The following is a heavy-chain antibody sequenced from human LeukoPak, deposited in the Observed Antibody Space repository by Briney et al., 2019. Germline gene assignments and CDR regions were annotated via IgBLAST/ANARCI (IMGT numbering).Heavy chain of an antibody. Sequence: TGGSLRLSCAASGFTFSSYAMNWVRQAPGKGLVWVSRINPDGSGTTYADSVKGRFTISRDNAKSTLYLQMNSLRAEDTAVYYCERAFSSGYWGQGPLVNVAS. D-gene: IGHD2/OR15-2a*01. J-gene: IGHJ4*02. CDR2: INPDGSGT. CDR1: GFTFSSYA. V-gene: IGHV3-74*01. CDR3: ERAFSSGY.